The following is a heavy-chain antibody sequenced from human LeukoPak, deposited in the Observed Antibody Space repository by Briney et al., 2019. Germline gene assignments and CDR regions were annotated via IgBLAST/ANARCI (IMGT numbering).Heavy chain of an antibody. V-gene: IGHV1-69*13. CDR1: GGTFSSYA. D-gene: IGHD2-15*01. CDR3: ASCSGGSCYFPFDY. CDR2: IIPIFGTA. Sequence: SVKVSCKASGGTFSSYAISWVRQAPGQGLEWIGGIIPIFGTANYAQKFQGRVTITADESTSTAYMELSSLRSEDTAVYYCASCSGGSCYFPFDYWGQGTLVTVSS. J-gene: IGHJ4*02.